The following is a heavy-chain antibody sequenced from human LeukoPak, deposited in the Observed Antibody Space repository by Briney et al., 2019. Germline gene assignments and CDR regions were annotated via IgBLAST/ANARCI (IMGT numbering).Heavy chain of an antibody. CDR1: GDSISGFY. Sequence: SETLSLTCTVSGDSISGFYWTWIRQPPGKGLEWIGYIYYSGSTNYNPSLKSRVTISVDTSKNQFSLKLSSVTAADTAVYYCARGVVIAPQTFDYWGQGTLVTVSS. D-gene: IGHD2-21*01. V-gene: IGHV4-59*01. CDR3: ARGVVIAPQTFDY. CDR2: IYYSGST. J-gene: IGHJ4*02.